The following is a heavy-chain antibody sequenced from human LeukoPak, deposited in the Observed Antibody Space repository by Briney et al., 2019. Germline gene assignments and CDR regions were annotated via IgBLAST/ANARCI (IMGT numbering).Heavy chain of an antibody. CDR2: INPNSGGT. J-gene: IGHJ4*02. CDR1: GYTFTGYY. V-gene: IGHV1-2*02. Sequence: ASVKVSCKASGYTFTGYYMHWVRQAPGQGLEWMGWINPNSGGTNYAQKFQGRVTMTGDTSISTAYMELSRLRSDDTAVYYCAREAGVAAPKFDYWGQGTLVTVSS. CDR3: AREAGVAAPKFDY. D-gene: IGHD6-6*01.